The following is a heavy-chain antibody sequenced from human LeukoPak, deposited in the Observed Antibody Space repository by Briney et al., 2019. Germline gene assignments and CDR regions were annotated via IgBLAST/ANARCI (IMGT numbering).Heavy chain of an antibody. J-gene: IGHJ4*02. Sequence: SVKVSCKASGGTFSSYAISWVRQAPGQGLEWMGGIIPIFGTANYAQKFQGRVTITADESTSTAYIELSSLRSEDTAVYYCASGDPGIVAGTNYFDYWGQGTLVTVSS. CDR2: IIPIFGTA. CDR3: ASGDPGIVAGTNYFDY. V-gene: IGHV1-69*13. CDR1: GGTFSSYA. D-gene: IGHD6-19*01.